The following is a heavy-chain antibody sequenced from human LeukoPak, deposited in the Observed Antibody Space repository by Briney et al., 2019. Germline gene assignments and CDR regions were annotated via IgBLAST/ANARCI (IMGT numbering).Heavy chain of an antibody. D-gene: IGHD3-22*01. CDR2: ISYDGSNK. J-gene: IGHJ4*02. Sequence: GGSLRLSCAASGFTFSSYAMHWVRQAPGKGLEWVAVISYDGSNKYYADSVKGRFTISRDNSKNTLCLQMNSLRAEDTAVYYCARSLHSSGYYDYWGQGTLVTVSS. CDR3: ARSLHSSGYYDY. CDR1: GFTFSSYA. V-gene: IGHV3-30-3*01.